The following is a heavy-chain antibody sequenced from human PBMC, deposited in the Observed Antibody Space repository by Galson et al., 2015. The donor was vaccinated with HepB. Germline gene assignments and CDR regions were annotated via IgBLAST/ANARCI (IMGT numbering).Heavy chain of an antibody. V-gene: IGHV3-48*02. Sequence: SLRLSCATSGFTFSSNSMNWVRQAPGKGLEWVSYISGSSSTIYYADSVKGRFTVSRDNAKSSLYLQMNSLRDEDTAVYYCGKGRLMADYWGQGTLVAVSS. J-gene: IGHJ4*02. CDR3: GKGRLMADY. CDR1: GFTFSSNS. D-gene: IGHD2-8*01. CDR2: ISGSSSTI.